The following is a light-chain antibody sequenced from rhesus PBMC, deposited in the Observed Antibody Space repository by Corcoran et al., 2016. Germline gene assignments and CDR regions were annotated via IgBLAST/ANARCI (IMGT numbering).Light chain of an antibody. CDR3: SSYAGNYIYI. CDR1: SSDIGGYNG. Sequence: QSALTQPPSVSKSLGQSVTISCTGTSSDIGGYNGVSWYQQHPGTAPKLMISEVTKRASGVSDRFSGSKSGNTASLTISGLQAEDGSDYYCSSYAGNYIYIFGGGTRLTVL. J-gene: IGLJ1*01. V-gene: IGLV2-32*02. CDR2: EVT.